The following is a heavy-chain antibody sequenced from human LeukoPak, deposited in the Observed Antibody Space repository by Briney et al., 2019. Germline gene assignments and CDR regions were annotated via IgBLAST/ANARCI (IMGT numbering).Heavy chain of an antibody. CDR2: ISWNSGSI. V-gene: IGHV3-9*01. D-gene: IGHD3-22*01. CDR1: GFTFDDYA. CDR3: AKGPYYYDSSGYLDY. Sequence: GRSLRLSCAASGFTFDDYAMHWVRQAPGEGLEWVSGISWNSGSIGYADSVKGRFTISRDNAKNSLYLQMNSLRAEDTALYYCAKGPYYYDSSGYLDYWGQGTLVTVSS. J-gene: IGHJ4*02.